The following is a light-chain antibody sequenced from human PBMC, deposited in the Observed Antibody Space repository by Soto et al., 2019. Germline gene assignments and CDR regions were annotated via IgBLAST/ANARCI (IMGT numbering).Light chain of an antibody. CDR2: GAS. J-gene: IGKJ4*01. Sequence: DVVMSQSPDSLAVSLGERVTINCKTRQSVLSSSRNEYYLGWYQQKPGQPPKALIYGASTRKSGVPDRFSGSGSGTDFTLAISSLQAEDVAGYYCQQSYSSPLTFGGGTRVEIK. CDR3: QQSYSSPLT. V-gene: IGKV4-1*01. CDR1: QSVLSSSRNEYY.